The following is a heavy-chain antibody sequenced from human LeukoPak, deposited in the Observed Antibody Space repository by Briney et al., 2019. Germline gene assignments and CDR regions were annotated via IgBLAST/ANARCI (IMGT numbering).Heavy chain of an antibody. J-gene: IGHJ4*02. Sequence: SVKVSCKASGGTFSSYAISWVRQAPGQGLEWMGGIIPIFGTANYAQKFQGGVTITADESTSTAYMELSSLRSEDTAVYYCARNSGTDYDFFSGDSYYFDYWGQGTLVTVSS. V-gene: IGHV1-69*13. D-gene: IGHD3-3*01. CDR1: GGTFSSYA. CDR2: IIPIFGTA. CDR3: ARNSGTDYDFFSGDSYYFDY.